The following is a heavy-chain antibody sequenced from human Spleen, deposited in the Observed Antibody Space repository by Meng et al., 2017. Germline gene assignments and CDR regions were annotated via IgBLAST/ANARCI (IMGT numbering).Heavy chain of an antibody. CDR2: IKSKIDGGTT. J-gene: IGHJ3*02. Sequence: GESLKISCTASGFTVSTHHLTWFRQAPGKGLEWVGRIKSKIDGGTTDYASPVKGRFTISRDDSKNTAFLQLNSLNTEDTAVYYCTMYNNGHIWGQGIMVT. V-gene: IGHV3-15*01. CDR1: GFTVSTHH. CDR3: TMYNNGHI. D-gene: IGHD6-19*01.